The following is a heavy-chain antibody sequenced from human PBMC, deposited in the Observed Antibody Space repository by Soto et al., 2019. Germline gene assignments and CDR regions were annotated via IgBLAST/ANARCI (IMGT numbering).Heavy chain of an antibody. CDR3: ASGGNWFDP. J-gene: IGHJ5*02. D-gene: IGHD3-16*01. CDR2: MYYSGNI. V-gene: IGHV4-59*02. CDR1: GGSVSNYY. Sequence: ASETLSLTCNVSGGSVSNYYWTWIRQSPEKGLEWIAYMYYSGNINYNPSLKSRVTISIDTSKNQFSLTLKSVTAADTAVYYCASGGNWFDPWGQGIQVTVSS.